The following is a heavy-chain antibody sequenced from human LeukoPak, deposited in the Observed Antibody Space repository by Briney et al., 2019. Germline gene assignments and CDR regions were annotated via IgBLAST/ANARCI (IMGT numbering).Heavy chain of an antibody. D-gene: IGHD6-13*01. CDR2: INHSGST. Sequence: PSETLSLTCAVYGGTFTVYYRRSVRQPPGKGLEWIGEINHSGSTNYNPSLKSRVTISVDTSKNQFSLKLSSVTAADTAVYYCATGVKTAAAPEYWFDPWGQGTLVTVSS. J-gene: IGHJ5*02. V-gene: IGHV4-34*01. CDR3: ATGVKTAAAPEYWFDP. CDR1: GGTFTVYY.